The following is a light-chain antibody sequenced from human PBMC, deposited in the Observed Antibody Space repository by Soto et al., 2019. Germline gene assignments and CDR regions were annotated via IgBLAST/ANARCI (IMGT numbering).Light chain of an antibody. Sequence: QSALTQPASVSGSPGQSITISCTGTSNDVGGFNYVSWYQQHSGKAPKLMIYEVRNRPSGVSNRFSGSKSGNTASLTISGLQDEDEADYYCSSYTSISTVVFGGGTKLTVL. V-gene: IGLV2-14*01. J-gene: IGLJ3*02. CDR2: EVR. CDR1: SNDVGGFNY. CDR3: SSYTSISTVV.